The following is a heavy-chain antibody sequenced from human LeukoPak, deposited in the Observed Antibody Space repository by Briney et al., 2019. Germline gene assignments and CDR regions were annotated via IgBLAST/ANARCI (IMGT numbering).Heavy chain of an antibody. Sequence: SETLSLTCTVSGGSISSGSYYWSWIRQPAGKGLEWIGRIYTSGSTNYNPSLKSRVTISVDTSKNQFSLKLSSVTAADTAVYYCARAMSIAARLQTIFDYWGQGTLVTVSS. CDR3: ARAMSIAARLQTIFDY. J-gene: IGHJ4*02. V-gene: IGHV4-61*02. CDR1: GGSISSGSYY. D-gene: IGHD6-6*01. CDR2: IYTSGST.